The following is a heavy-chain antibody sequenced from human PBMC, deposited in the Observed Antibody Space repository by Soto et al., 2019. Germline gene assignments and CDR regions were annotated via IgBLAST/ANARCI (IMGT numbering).Heavy chain of an antibody. V-gene: IGHV3-23*01. Sequence: EVPLLESGGGLVQPGGSLRLSCAASGFTFSSYAMSWVRQAPGKGLEWVAAISGSGGSTYYADSVKGRFTIARDNTKNTLYLQMHSLRAEDTGVYYCAKDSHGRGLGAFDIWGQGTTVTDSS. D-gene: IGHD1-26*01. CDR3: AKDSHGRGLGAFDI. J-gene: IGHJ3*02. CDR2: ISGSGGST. CDR1: GFTFSSYA.